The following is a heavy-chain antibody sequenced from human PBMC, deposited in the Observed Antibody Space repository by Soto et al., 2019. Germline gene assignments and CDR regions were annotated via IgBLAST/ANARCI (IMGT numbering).Heavy chain of an antibody. J-gene: IGHJ6*02. D-gene: IGHD2-2*02. CDR3: AKGDIVVVPGAVRWADAMDV. V-gene: IGHV3-23*01. CDR2: ISGSGGKT. Sequence: EVQLLESGGGLVQPGGSLRLSCAASGFTFSGYAMSWVRQAPGKGLEWVSSISGSGGKTYYADSVKGRFTISRDDSKTTVYLQMTSLRAEDTAVYYCAKGDIVVVPGAVRWADAMDVWGQGTTVTVSS. CDR1: GFTFSGYA.